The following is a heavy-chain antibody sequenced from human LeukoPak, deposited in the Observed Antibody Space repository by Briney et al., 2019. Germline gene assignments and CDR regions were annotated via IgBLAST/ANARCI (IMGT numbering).Heavy chain of an antibody. CDR2: ISSSSSTI. Sequence: GGSLRLSCAASGFTFSDAWMSWVRQAPGKGLEWVSYISSSSSTIYYADSVKGRFTISRDNAKNSLYLQMNSLRAEDTAVYYCARKSDFWSGYYAYYYMDVWGKGTTVTVSS. D-gene: IGHD3-3*01. V-gene: IGHV3-48*01. CDR3: ARKSDFWSGYYAYYYMDV. CDR1: GFTFSDAW. J-gene: IGHJ6*03.